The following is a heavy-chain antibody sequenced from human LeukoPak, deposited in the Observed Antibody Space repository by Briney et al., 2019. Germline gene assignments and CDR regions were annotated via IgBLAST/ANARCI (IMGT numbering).Heavy chain of an antibody. CDR3: AKEMAPIAAASQD. V-gene: IGHV3-30*18. CDR1: GFTFSSYG. Sequence: GGSLRLSCAASGFTFSSYGMHWVRQAPGKGLEWVAVISYDGSNKYYADSVKGGFTISRDNSKNTLYLQMNSLRAEDTAVYYCAKEMAPIAAASQDWGQGTLVTVSS. J-gene: IGHJ4*02. CDR2: ISYDGSNK. D-gene: IGHD6-13*01.